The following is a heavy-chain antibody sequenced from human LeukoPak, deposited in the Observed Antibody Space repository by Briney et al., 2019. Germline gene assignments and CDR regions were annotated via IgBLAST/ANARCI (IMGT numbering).Heavy chain of an antibody. J-gene: IGHJ4*02. CDR1: GDSISSGSYY. CDR2: FSYSGST. CDR3: ARQKYYYGSESFYPFDY. Sequence: SETLSLTCSVSGDSISSGSYYWGWIRQPPGKGLEWIGSFSYSGSTYYNPSLKSRVTISVETSKNQFSLRLNSVTAAGTAVYFCARQKYYYGSESFYPFDYWGQGTLVTASS. D-gene: IGHD3-10*01. V-gene: IGHV4-39*01.